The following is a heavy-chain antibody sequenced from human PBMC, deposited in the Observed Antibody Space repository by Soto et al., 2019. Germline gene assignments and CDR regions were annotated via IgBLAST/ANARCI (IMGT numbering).Heavy chain of an antibody. CDR1: GFTFSDYG. CDR2: ISYDGSDI. V-gene: IGHV3-30*03. Sequence: QVQLLEAGGGVVPPGRSLRLTCVASGFTFSDYGMHCVRQAPGKGLEWVAVISYDGSDIYYSDSLKDRFTISRANSVNTLYLEIYRLTTEDTAVYFCERSLRGSSYYVPGDWGQGTLVTVSS. J-gene: IGHJ1*01. CDR3: ERSLRGSSYYVPGD. D-gene: IGHD1-26*01.